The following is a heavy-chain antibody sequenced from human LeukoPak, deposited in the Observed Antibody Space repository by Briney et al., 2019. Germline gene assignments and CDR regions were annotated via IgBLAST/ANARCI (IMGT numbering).Heavy chain of an antibody. V-gene: IGHV4-59*08. D-gene: IGHD3-9*01. CDR2: IYYSGST. CDR3: ARQRYDILTGHKRSNFDY. J-gene: IGHJ4*02. Sequence: PSETLSLTCTVSGGSISSYYWSWIRQPPGKGLEWIGYIYYSGSTNYNPSLKSRVTISVDTSKNQFSLKLSSVTAADTAAYYCARQRYDILTGHKRSNFDYWGQGTLVTVSS. CDR1: GGSISSYY.